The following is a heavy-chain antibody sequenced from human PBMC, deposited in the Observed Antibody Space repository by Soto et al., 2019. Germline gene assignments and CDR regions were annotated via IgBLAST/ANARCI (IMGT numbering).Heavy chain of an antibody. V-gene: IGHV1-69*01. CDR1: GGTFSSYA. J-gene: IGHJ4*02. CDR2: IIPIFGTE. D-gene: IGHD3-3*01. Sequence: QVQLVQSGAEVKKPGSSVKVSCKASGGTFSSYAISWVRQAPGQGLEWMGGIIPIFGTESYAQKFKGRVTITADESTSTGNMELSSLRYEDTAVYDCASRGKNFLSSYQAFDYWGQGTLVTVSS. CDR3: ASRGKNFLSSYQAFDY.